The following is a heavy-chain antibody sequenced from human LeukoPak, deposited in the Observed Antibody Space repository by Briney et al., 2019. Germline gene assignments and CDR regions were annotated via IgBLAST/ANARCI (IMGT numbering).Heavy chain of an antibody. CDR1: GFPFSTYS. CDR2: ISTSTSFI. CDR3: ARDGRGYSYGPLDY. V-gene: IGHV3-21*05. Sequence: GGPLRLPCAASGFPFSTYSFNGVGQAPGRGREGVSYISTSTSFIYYVDSVKGRFTISRDNAKNSVYLQMNSLRVEDTAVYYCARDGRGYSYGPLDYWGQGTLVTVSS. D-gene: IGHD5-18*01. J-gene: IGHJ4*02.